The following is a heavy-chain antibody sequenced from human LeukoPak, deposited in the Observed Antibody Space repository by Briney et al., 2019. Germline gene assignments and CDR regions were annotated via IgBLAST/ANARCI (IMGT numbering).Heavy chain of an antibody. CDR2: IYYTGST. V-gene: IGHV4-39*01. CDR3: ARLSKGRYFDYIFDY. D-gene: IGHD3-9*01. Sequence: PSETLSLTCTVSGGSGDSVSSSTYYWGWIRQPPGKGLEWIGNIYYTGSTYYNPSLKSRVTMSVDTSKNQFSLKVSSVTAADTAVYYCARLSKGRYFDYIFDYWGQGTLVTVFS. J-gene: IGHJ4*02. CDR1: GGSGDSVSSSTYY.